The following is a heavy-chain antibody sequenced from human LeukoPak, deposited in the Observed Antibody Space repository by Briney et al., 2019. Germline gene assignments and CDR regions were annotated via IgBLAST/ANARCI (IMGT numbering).Heavy chain of an antibody. D-gene: IGHD6-13*01. V-gene: IGHV1-18*01. Sequence: SVKVSCKASGYTFTSYGISWVRQAPGQGLEWMGWISAYNGNTNYAQKLQGRVTMTTDTSTSTAYMELRSLRSDDTAVYYCASQYSSNYYYYGMDVWGQGTTVTVSS. CDR1: GYTFTSYG. CDR2: ISAYNGNT. J-gene: IGHJ6*02. CDR3: ASQYSSNYYYYGMDV.